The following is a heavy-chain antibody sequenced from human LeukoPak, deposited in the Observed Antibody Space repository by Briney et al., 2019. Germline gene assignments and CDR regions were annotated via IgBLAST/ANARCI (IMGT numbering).Heavy chain of an antibody. CDR3: XXXXXXXXXXXXXXXYXXS. J-gene: IGHJ4*02. V-gene: IGHV3-11*04. CDR2: ISSSGYTI. CDR1: XY. Sequence: XYMXWIRQAPGXXRXGVSYISSSGYTIYYADSVKGGLTISRESAKNXLYVQMNRLREKDTAVCLCXXXXXXXXXXXXXXXYXXSWGQGTLVTVSS.